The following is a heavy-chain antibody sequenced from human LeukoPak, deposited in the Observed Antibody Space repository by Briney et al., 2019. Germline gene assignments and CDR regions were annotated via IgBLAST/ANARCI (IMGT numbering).Heavy chain of an antibody. D-gene: IGHD3-16*01. CDR1: GYTFTSYG. V-gene: IGHV1-18*01. CDR3: AREGPSDYVWGSPVTPFDY. Sequence: AASVKVSCTASGYTFTSYGISWVRQAPGQGLEWMGWISAYNGNTNYAQKLQGRVTMTTDTSTSTAYMELRSLRSDDTAVYYCAREGPSDYVWGSPVTPFDYWGQGTLVTVSS. J-gene: IGHJ4*02. CDR2: ISAYNGNT.